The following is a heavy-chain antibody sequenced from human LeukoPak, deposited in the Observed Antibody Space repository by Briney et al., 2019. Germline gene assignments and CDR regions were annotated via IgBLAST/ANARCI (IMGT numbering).Heavy chain of an antibody. Sequence: GASVKVSCKASGYTFTSYGISWVRQAPGQGLEWMGWISAYNGNTNYAQKLRGRVTMTTDTSTSTAYMELRSLRSDDTAVYYCARARIAGTLIIDDYWGQGTLVTVSS. CDR2: ISAYNGNT. CDR3: ARARIAGTLIIDDY. CDR1: GYTFTSYG. D-gene: IGHD6-13*01. V-gene: IGHV1-18*01. J-gene: IGHJ4*02.